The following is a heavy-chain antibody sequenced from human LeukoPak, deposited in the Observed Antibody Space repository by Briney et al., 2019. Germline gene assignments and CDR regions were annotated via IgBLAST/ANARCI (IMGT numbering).Heavy chain of an antibody. J-gene: IGHJ4*02. CDR3: ARTTSLTASGYDY. D-gene: IGHD2-21*02. V-gene: IGHV1-8*03. Sequence: ASVKVSCKTSGYTFTTYHINWVRQATGQGLEWLGWVNPYSGDRGYAQKFQGRLSITSDTSISTAYMELGSLRSDDTAVYFCARTTSLTASGYDYWGQGTLVTASS. CDR1: GYTFTTYH. CDR2: VNPYSGDR.